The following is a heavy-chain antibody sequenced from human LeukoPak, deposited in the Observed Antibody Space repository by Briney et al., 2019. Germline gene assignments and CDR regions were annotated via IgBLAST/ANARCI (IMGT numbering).Heavy chain of an antibody. D-gene: IGHD6-13*01. V-gene: IGHV1-58*02. CDR3: AATIAADTVYYGMDV. CDR2: IVVGSSNT. Sequence: GTSVKVSCKASGFTFTSSAMQWVRQAHGQRLEWIGWIVVGSSNTNYAQKFQERVTITWDMSTSTAYMELSSLRSEDTAVYYCAATIAADTVYYGMDVWGQGTTVTVSS. CDR1: GFTFTSSA. J-gene: IGHJ6*02.